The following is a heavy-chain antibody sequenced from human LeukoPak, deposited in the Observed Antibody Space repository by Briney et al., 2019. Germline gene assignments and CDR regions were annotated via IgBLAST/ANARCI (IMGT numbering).Heavy chain of an antibody. J-gene: IGHJ5*02. CDR3: AREPLRGGWFDP. CDR1: GFIFNTYS. V-gene: IGHV3-21*06. Sequence: GGSLRLSCAASGFIFNTYSMNWVRQAPGKGLEWVSSISGNSDYIFYADSVKGRFTISRDNDKNLVSLQMNSLRADDTAGYYCAREPLRGGWFDPWGQGAQVTVSS. CDR2: ISGNSDYI. D-gene: IGHD1-14*01.